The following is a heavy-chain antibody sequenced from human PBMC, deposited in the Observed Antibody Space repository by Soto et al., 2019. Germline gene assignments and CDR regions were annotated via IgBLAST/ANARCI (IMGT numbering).Heavy chain of an antibody. CDR3: ATPQDYDGCRDS. CDR2: INVGNGNT. J-gene: IGHJ4*02. V-gene: IGHV1-3*01. CDR1: VYTFTRYH. Sequence: QVQFVQSGAEVKKPGASVTVSCKTPVYTFTRYHIHCVRQAPGQRLEWMGRINVGNGNTRYSQKFQGRLVLRRDTPGTTAFLELNSLISEDTAVYYCATPQDYDGCRDSWGQGTLFTVSS. D-gene: IGHD3-22*01.